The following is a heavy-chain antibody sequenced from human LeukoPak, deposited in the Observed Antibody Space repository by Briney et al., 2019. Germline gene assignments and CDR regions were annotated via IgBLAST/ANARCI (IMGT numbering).Heavy chain of an antibody. CDR3: ARDMGQLEDY. CDR1: GGSISSYY. J-gene: IGHJ4*02. CDR2: IYYSGST. Sequence: SETLSLTCTVSGGSISSYYWSWIRQPPGKGLEWIGYIYYSGSTNYNPSLKSRVTMSVDTSKNQFSLKLSSVTAADTAVYYCARDMGQLEDYWGQGTLVTVSS. V-gene: IGHV4-59*12. D-gene: IGHD6-13*01.